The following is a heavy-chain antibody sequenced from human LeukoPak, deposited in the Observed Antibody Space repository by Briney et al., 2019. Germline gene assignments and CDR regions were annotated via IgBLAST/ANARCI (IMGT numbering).Heavy chain of an antibody. CDR1: GFTVSSNF. CDR2: IYSGGTT. Sequence: QPGGSLRLSCAASGFTVSSNFLSWVRQAPGKGLEWVSVIYSGGTTYYADSVKGRFTISRDNSKNTLYLQMNSLRVEDTAVYYCASLPYSSIPFDYWGQGTLVTVSS. J-gene: IGHJ4*02. CDR3: ASLPYSSIPFDY. D-gene: IGHD6-13*01. V-gene: IGHV3-66*01.